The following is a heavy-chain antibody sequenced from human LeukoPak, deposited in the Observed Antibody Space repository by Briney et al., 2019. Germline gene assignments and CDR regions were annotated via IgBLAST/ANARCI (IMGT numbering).Heavy chain of an antibody. D-gene: IGHD1-26*01. Sequence: SETLSLTCTVFGGSISSSSYYWGWIRQPPGKGLEWIGSIYYSGSTYYNPSLKSRVTISVDTSKNQFSLKLSSVTAADTAVYYCARDSGSYSFTWGQGTLVTVSS. CDR3: ARDSGSYSFT. CDR1: GGSISSSSYY. V-gene: IGHV4-39*01. CDR2: IYYSGST. J-gene: IGHJ5*02.